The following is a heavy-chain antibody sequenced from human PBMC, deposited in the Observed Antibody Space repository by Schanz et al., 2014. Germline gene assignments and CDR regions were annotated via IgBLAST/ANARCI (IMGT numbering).Heavy chain of an antibody. Sequence: QVQLQESGPGLVKPSQTLSLTCAVSGGSISSGGYTWSWIRQPPGKGLEWIGYIYYSGSTNYNPSLESRVTMSVDTSKNQFSLKLSSVTAADTAVYYCAREWSSFDYWGQGTLVTVSS. D-gene: IGHD2-8*01. CDR1: GGSISSGGYT. CDR2: IYYSGST. CDR3: AREWSSFDY. V-gene: IGHV4-30-4*07. J-gene: IGHJ4*02.